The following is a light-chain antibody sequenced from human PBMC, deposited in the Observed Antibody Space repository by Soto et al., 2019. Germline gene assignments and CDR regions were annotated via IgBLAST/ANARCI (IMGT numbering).Light chain of an antibody. CDR1: QSVRKY. Sequence: EVVLTQSPATLSLCPGERVTLSCRASQSVRKYLGWYQQKPGQAPRLLIYDASNRATDIPPRFSGSGSGTDFTLTISALEPEDLAVYYCQQRYNWPWTFGQGTKVDI. V-gene: IGKV3-11*01. CDR3: QQRYNWPWT. J-gene: IGKJ1*01. CDR2: DAS.